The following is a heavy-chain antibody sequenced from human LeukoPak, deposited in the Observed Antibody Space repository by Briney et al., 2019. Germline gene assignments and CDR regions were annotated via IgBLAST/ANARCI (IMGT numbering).Heavy chain of an antibody. V-gene: IGHV1-2*02. CDR1: EDTFFGYY. D-gene: IGHD3-9*01. CDR3: TREFDDTGFYGY. CDR2: INPSSGAS. Sequence: ASVKVSCKASEDTFFGYYMHWVRQAPGQGLEWMGYINPSSGASNYAEKFQGRVTMTRDTSTTTAYMELRRLRSDDTAVYYCTREFDDTGFYGYWGQGTLVIVSS. J-gene: IGHJ4*02.